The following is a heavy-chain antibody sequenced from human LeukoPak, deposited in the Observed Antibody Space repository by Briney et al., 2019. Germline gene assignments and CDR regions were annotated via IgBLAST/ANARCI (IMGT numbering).Heavy chain of an antibody. V-gene: IGHV1-2*02. CDR3: ARHYYDSSGYYYVGAFDY. CDR1: GYTFTGYY. CDR2: INPNSGGT. D-gene: IGHD3-22*01. Sequence: GASVKVSCKASGYTFTGYYMHWVRQAPGQGLEWMGWINPNSGGTNYAQKFQGRVTMTRNTSISTAYMELSSLRSEDTAVYYCARHYYDSSGYYYVGAFDYWGQGTLVTVSS. J-gene: IGHJ4*02.